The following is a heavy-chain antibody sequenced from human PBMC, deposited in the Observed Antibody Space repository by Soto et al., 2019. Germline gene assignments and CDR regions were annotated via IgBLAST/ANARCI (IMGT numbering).Heavy chain of an antibody. Sequence: HVQLQESGPGLVKPSQTLSLTCTVSGGSIGSGGYNCSWIRQHPGKGLEWIGCIHYSGTIYYNPYLKSRVTISVETSKTQFSLKLSSVTAADTAVYYCARGQDNDKFGYFGQGTLVTVSS. J-gene: IGHJ4*02. V-gene: IGHV4-31*03. CDR1: GGSIGSGGYN. CDR2: IHYSGTI. D-gene: IGHD2-15*01. CDR3: ARGQDNDKFGY.